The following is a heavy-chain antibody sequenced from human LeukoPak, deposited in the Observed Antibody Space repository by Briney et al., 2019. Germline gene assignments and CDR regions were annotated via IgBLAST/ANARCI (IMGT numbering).Heavy chain of an antibody. J-gene: IGHJ5*02. CDR3: ARGYMTTIVEWFDP. D-gene: IGHD3-22*01. CDR1: GYTFTSYG. V-gene: IGHV1-18*01. Sequence: ASVKVSCRASGYTFTSYGISWVRQAPGQGLEWMGWISANNGKTKYAQNLQSRVTMTTDTSTSTAYMELRSLRSDDTAVYYCARGYMTTIVEWFDPWGQGTLVTVSS. CDR2: ISANNGKT.